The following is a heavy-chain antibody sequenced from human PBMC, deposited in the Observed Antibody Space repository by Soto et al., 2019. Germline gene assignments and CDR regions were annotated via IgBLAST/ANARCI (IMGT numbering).Heavy chain of an antibody. V-gene: IGHV1-8*01. D-gene: IGHD3-10*01. CDR2: MNPNSGNT. CDR1: GYTFTSYD. J-gene: IGHJ4*02. Sequence: ASVKVSCKASGYTFTSYDINWVRQATGQGLEWMGWMNPNSGNTGYAQKFQGRVTMTRNTSISTAYMELSSLRSEDTAVYYCARGLGYYYGSGSYSPFDYWGQGTLVAVSS. CDR3: ARGLGYYYGSGSYSPFDY.